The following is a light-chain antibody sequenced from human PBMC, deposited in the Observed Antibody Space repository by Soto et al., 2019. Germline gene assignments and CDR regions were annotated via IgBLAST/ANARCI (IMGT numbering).Light chain of an antibody. V-gene: IGKV1-5*01. CDR3: QQYNTYAT. CDR1: QNIRNL. Sequence: DIQLSQSPSNLSAAVGDSVTITCRASQNIRNLLAWYQQKPGKAPKPLIYDASTLKTGVPSRFSGSGSGSEFNFTITGLQPDDFATYFCQQYNTYATFGQGTRLENK. J-gene: IGKJ5*01. CDR2: DAS.